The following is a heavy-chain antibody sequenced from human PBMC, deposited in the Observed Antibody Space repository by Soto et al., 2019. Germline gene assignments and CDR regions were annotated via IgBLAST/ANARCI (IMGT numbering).Heavy chain of an antibody. CDR2: MNPNSGNT. J-gene: IGHJ2*01. V-gene: IGHV1-8*01. Sequence: QVQLVQSGAEVKKPGASVKVSCKASGYTFTSYDINWVRQATGQGLEWMGWMNPNSGNTGYAQKFQGRVTMTRNTAISTADMELSSLRAEDTAVYYCARGEAYCGGDCYPNWYFDPWGRGTLVTVSS. D-gene: IGHD2-21*02. CDR3: ARGEAYCGGDCYPNWYFDP. CDR1: GYTFTSYD.